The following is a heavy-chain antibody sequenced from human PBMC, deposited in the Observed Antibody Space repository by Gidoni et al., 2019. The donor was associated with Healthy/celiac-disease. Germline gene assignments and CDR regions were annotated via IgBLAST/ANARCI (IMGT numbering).Heavy chain of an antibody. V-gene: IGHV3-23*01. Sequence: EVQLLESGGGLVQPGGSLGLSCAPSGFPFSGYAMSWVRQAPGKGLEWVSAISGSGGSTYYADSVKGRFTISRDNSKNTLYLQMNSLRAEDTAVYYCAKAADGDYVIGAFDIWGQGTMVTVSS. J-gene: IGHJ3*02. CDR1: GFPFSGYA. D-gene: IGHD4-17*01. CDR3: AKAADGDYVIGAFDI. CDR2: ISGSGGST.